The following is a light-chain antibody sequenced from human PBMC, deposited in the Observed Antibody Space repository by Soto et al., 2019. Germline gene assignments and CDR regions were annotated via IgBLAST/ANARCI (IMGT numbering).Light chain of an antibody. J-gene: IGKJ5*01. Sequence: EIVLTQSPGTLSLSPGERATLSCRASQSVSSNYLAWYQEKPGQAPRLLIYGASSRATGIPDRFSGSGSGTDFTLTISRLEPEDFAMYYCQQYGSSPPGVTFGQGTRLEI. CDR2: GAS. CDR3: QQYGSSPPGVT. CDR1: QSVSSNY. V-gene: IGKV3-20*01.